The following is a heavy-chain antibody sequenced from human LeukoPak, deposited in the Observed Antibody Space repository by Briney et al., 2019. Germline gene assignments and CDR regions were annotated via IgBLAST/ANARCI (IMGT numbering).Heavy chain of an antibody. Sequence: ASVKVSCKASGYTFTGYYMHWVRQAPGQGLEWMGWINPNSGGTNYAQKFQGRVTIAADKSTSTAYMELSSLRSEDTAVYYCARDSYARKNYYDSSGYYPFDYWGQGTLVTVSS. CDR2: INPNSGGT. J-gene: IGHJ4*02. CDR3: ARDSYARKNYYDSSGYYPFDY. V-gene: IGHV1-2*02. CDR1: GYTFTGYY. D-gene: IGHD3-22*01.